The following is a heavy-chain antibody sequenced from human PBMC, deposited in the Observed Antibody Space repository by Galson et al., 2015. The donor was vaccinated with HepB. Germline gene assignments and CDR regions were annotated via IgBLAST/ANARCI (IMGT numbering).Heavy chain of an antibody. CDR3: ARDPSYPPIVVLLSGAFDI. V-gene: IGHV1-18*04. CDR2: ISAYNGNT. J-gene: IGHJ3*02. CDR1: GYTFTSYG. Sequence: SVKVSCKASGYTFTSYGISWVRQAPGQGLEWMGWISAYNGNTNYAQKLQGRVTMTTDTSTSTAYMELRSLRSDDTAVYYCARDPSYPPIVVLLSGAFDIWGQGTMVTVSS. D-gene: IGHD3-22*01.